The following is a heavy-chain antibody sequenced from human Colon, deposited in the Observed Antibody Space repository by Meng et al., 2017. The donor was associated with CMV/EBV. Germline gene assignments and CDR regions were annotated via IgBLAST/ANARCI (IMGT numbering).Heavy chain of an antibody. CDR3: ARDPYCTDISCPGIAFDI. D-gene: IGHD2-8*02. CDR2: IRYSGST. CDR1: GGSISGSF. V-gene: IGHV4-59*13. Sequence: ESLKISCPVSGGSISGSFWGWVRQPPGKGLEWIGYIRYSGSTNYNPSLKTRLTMSVNTSKNQFSLKLSAVTAADTAIYYCARDPYCTDISCPGIAFDIWGQGAGVTVSS. J-gene: IGHJ3*02.